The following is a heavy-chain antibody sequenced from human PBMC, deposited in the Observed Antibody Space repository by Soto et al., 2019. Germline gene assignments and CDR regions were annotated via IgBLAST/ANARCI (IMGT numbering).Heavy chain of an antibody. CDR1: LLPFSNYV. Sequence: GALRLSCVDSLLPFSNYVMSWVRQAPGKGLEWVSTISETVRSTYYADSVKGRFTISRDNAKNTLYLEMSSLRAEDTAVYYCAKVDQYVSGSLGIFAAWGVGTLVTASS. CDR3: AKVDQYVSGSLGIFAA. CDR2: ISETVRST. V-gene: IGHV3-23*01. J-gene: IGHJ5*02. D-gene: IGHD3-10*01.